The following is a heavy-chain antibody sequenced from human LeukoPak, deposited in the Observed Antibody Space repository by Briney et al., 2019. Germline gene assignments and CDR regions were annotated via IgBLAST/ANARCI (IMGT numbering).Heavy chain of an antibody. CDR3: ARDLGGSYYGAFDI. CDR1: GFTFSSYG. CDR2: ISSSSSYI. D-gene: IGHD1-26*01. Sequence: GGSLRLSCAASGFTFSSYGMNWVRQAPGKGLEWVSSISSSSSYIYYADSVKGRFTISRDNAENSLYLQMNSLRAEDTAVYYCARDLGGSYYGAFDIWGQGTMVTVSS. V-gene: IGHV3-21*01. J-gene: IGHJ3*02.